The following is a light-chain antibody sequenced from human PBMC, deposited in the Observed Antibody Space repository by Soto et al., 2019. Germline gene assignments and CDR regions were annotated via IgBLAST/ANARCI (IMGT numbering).Light chain of an antibody. CDR1: SSNIGSNY. V-gene: IGLV1-47*01. CDR2: KNN. J-gene: IGLJ2*01. CDR3: AAWDDSLSGLV. Sequence: QPVLTQPPSASGTPGQRVTISCSGSSSNIGSNYVYWFQHLPGTAPQLLIYKNNQRPSGVPDRFSGSKSGTSASLAISGLRSEDEADYYCAAWDDSLSGLVFGGGTKVTVL.